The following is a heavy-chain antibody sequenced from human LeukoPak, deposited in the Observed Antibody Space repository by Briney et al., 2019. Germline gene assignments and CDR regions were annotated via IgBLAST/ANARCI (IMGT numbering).Heavy chain of an antibody. CDR3: ARDWGPELRLAFDI. Sequence: GGSLRLSCAASGFTFGSYAMHWVRQAPGKGLEYVSAISSNGGSTYYANSVKGRFTISRDNSKNTLYLQMGSLRAEDMAVCYCARDWGPELRLAFDIWGQGTMVSVSS. D-gene: IGHD3-16*01. V-gene: IGHV3-64*01. CDR2: ISSNGGST. CDR1: GFTFGSYA. J-gene: IGHJ3*02.